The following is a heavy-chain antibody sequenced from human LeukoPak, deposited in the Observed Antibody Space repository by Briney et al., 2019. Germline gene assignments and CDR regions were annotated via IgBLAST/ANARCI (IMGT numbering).Heavy chain of an antibody. CDR1: GFTFSSYA. V-gene: IGHV3-23*01. Sequence: GGSLRLSCSASGFTFSSYAMSWVRQAPGKGLEWVSIISGSGGTTYYADSMKGRFTISRDNAKNSLYLQMNSLRAEDTAVYYCARDSRTVYYYYGMDVWGQGTTVTVSS. CDR3: ARDSRTVYYYYGMDV. J-gene: IGHJ6*02. CDR2: ISGSGGTT.